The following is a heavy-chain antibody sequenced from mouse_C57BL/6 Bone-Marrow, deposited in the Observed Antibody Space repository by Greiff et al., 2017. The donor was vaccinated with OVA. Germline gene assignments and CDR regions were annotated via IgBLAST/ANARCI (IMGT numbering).Heavy chain of an antibody. Sequence: VQLQQSGAELVRPGASVKLSCTASGFNFKDYYMHWVKQRPEQGLEWIGWIDPENGDTEYASKFQGKATITVDSSSNTAYLQLSSLTSEDTAVYYCTDYGHLDYWDWGNSITVSA. J-gene: IGHJ2*03. D-gene: IGHD1-1*02. CDR1: GFNFKDYY. CDR3: TDYGHLDY. V-gene: IGHV14-4*01. CDR2: IDPENGDT.